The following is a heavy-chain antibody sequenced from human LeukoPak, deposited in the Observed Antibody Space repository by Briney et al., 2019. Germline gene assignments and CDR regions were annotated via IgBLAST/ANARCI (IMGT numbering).Heavy chain of an antibody. CDR3: AIALRETDSSLIDD. V-gene: IGHV3-30*04. CDR1: GFPFDSYV. CDR2: ISYDATII. Sequence: PGGSLRLSCVASGFPFDSYVMHWVRQAPGKRLEWVSVISYDATIIYYADSVKGRFTISRDNSKTTLFLQMNSLRAEDTAVYYCAIALRETDSSLIDDWGQGILVVVSS. D-gene: IGHD6-6*01. J-gene: IGHJ4*02.